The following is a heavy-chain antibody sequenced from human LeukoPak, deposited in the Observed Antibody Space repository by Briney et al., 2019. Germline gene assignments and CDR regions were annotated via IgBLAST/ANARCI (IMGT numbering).Heavy chain of an antibody. D-gene: IGHD3-22*01. CDR3: ARSPYYYDSNYLDS. J-gene: IGHJ4*02. V-gene: IGHV1-18*01. CDR2: ISAYNGNT. CDR1: GYTFTSYG. Sequence: ASVKVSCKASGYTFTSYGISWVRQAPGQGLEWLGWISAYNGNTNYAQKLQGRVTMNTDTSTNTAYMELRSLRSDDTAVYYCARSPYYYDSNYLDSWGQGTLVTVSS.